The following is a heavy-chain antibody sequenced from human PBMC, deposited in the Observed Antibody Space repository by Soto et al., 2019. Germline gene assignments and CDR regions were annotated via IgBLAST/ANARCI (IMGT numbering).Heavy chain of an antibody. V-gene: IGHV3-30*03. Sequence: PGGSLRLSCAASGFTFNSYGMHWVRQAPGKGLEWVVVISFDGRNTYYADSVKGRFTISRDNSKNTLYLQMNSLRAEDTAVYYCARTGYSSSPVLAFDIWGQGTMVTVSS. J-gene: IGHJ3*02. CDR2: ISFDGRNT. CDR3: ARTGYSSSPVLAFDI. D-gene: IGHD6-13*01. CDR1: GFTFNSYG.